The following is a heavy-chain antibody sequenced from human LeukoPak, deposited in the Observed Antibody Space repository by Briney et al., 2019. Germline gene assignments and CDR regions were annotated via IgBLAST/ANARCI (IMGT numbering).Heavy chain of an antibody. J-gene: IGHJ5*02. CDR2: IYYSGST. Sequence: SETLSLTCTVSGGSISSSSYYWGWIRQPPGKGLEWIGSIYYSGSTYYNPSLKSRVTISVDTSKNQFSLKLSSVTAADTAVYYCARDRYCSSTSCYTGGWFDPWGQGTLVTVSS. CDR3: ARDRYCSSTSCYTGGWFDP. CDR1: GGSISSSSYY. V-gene: IGHV4-39*07. D-gene: IGHD2-2*02.